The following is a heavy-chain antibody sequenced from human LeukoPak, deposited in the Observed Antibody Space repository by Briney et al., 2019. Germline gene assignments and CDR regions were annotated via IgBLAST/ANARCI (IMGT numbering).Heavy chain of an antibody. CDR2: IKSKTDGGTT. D-gene: IGHD5-12*01. J-gene: IGHJ4*02. CDR1: GFTFSNAW. V-gene: IGHV3-15*01. CDR3: TTDEIGDEATIVY. Sequence: GGSLRLSCAASGFTFSNAWMSWVRQAPGKGLEWVGRIKSKTDGGTTDYAAPVKGRFTISRDDSKNTLYLQMNSLKTEDTAVYYCTTDEIGDEATIVYWGQGTLVTVSS.